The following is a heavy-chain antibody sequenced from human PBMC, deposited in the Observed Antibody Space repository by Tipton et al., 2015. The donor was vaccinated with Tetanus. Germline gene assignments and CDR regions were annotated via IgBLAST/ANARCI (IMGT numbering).Heavy chain of an antibody. V-gene: IGHV1-18*01. Sequence: QLVQSGAEVKKPGSSVKVSCKASGGTFSSYAISWVRQAPGQGLEWMGWISAYNGNTNYAQKLQGRVTMTTDTSTSTAYMELRSLRSDDTAVYYCAREVGYYDSSGYFVDYYGMDVWGQGTTVTVSS. D-gene: IGHD3-22*01. J-gene: IGHJ6*02. CDR2: ISAYNGNT. CDR3: AREVGYYDSSGYFVDYYGMDV. CDR1: GGTFSSYA.